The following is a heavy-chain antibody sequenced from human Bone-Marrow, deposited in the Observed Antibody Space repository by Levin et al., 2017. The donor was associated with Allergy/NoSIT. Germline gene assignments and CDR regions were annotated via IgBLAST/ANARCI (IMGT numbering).Heavy chain of an antibody. Sequence: PGGSLRLSCAASGFTFSSYSMNWVRQAPGKGLEWVSYISSSSSTIYYADSVKGRFTISRDNAKNSLYLQMNSLRAEDTAVYYCARDRKIQPSDYWGQGTLVTVSS. CDR2: ISSSSSTI. J-gene: IGHJ4*02. D-gene: IGHD5-18*01. V-gene: IGHV3-48*01. CDR3: ARDRKIQPSDY. CDR1: GFTFSSYS.